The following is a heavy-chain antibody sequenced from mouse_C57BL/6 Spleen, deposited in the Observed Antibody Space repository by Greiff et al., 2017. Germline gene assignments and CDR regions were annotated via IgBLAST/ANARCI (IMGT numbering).Heavy chain of an antibody. Sequence: VQLQQSGPELVKPGASVKISCKASGYTFTDYYMNWVKQSHGKSLEWIGDINPNNGGTSYNQKFKGKATLTVDKSSSTAYMELRSLTSEDSAVYYCANGEPGDYWGQGTSVTVSS. CDR3: ANGEPGDY. J-gene: IGHJ4*01. CDR2: INPNNGGT. CDR1: GYTFTDYY. V-gene: IGHV1-26*01.